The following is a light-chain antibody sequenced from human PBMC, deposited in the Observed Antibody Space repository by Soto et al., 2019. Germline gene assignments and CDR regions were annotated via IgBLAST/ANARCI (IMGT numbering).Light chain of an antibody. CDR1: QSISDY. CDR3: QQSYSSPIT. V-gene: IGKV1-39*01. CDR2: AAS. Sequence: IQMTQSPSSLSAAVGDRVTITCRASQSISDYLNWYQQKPGQAPQLLIYAASNLQSGVPSRFSGSGSGTDFTLTITSLQPEDFTTYYCQQSYSSPITFGQGTRLEIK. J-gene: IGKJ5*01.